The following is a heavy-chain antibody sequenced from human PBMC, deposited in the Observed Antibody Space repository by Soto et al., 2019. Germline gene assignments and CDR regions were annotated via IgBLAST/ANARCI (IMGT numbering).Heavy chain of an antibody. CDR2: ISSSSSYT. CDR3: ARMYSGSQIFDY. Sequence: QVQLVESGGGLVKPGGSLRLSCAASGFTFSDYYMSWIRQAPGKGLEWVSYISSSSSYTNYADSVKGRFTISRDNAKNSLYLQMNRLRAEDTAGYYCARMYSGSQIFDYWGQGTLVTVSS. V-gene: IGHV3-11*05. J-gene: IGHJ4*02. CDR1: GFTFSDYY. D-gene: IGHD1-26*01.